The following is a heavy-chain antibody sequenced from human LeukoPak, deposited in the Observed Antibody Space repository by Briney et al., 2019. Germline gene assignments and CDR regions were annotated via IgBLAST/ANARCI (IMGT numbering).Heavy chain of an antibody. J-gene: IGHJ3*02. V-gene: IGHV3-48*04. CDR1: GFTFSSYS. Sequence: GGSLRLSCAASGFTFSSYSMNWVRQAPGKGLEWVSYISSSGSTIYYADSVKGRFTIPRDNAKNSLYLQMNSLRPEDTALYYCARRGHSSSSENRVYAFDIWGQGTMVTVSS. CDR3: ARRGHSSSSENRVYAFDI. D-gene: IGHD6-6*01. CDR2: ISSSGSTI.